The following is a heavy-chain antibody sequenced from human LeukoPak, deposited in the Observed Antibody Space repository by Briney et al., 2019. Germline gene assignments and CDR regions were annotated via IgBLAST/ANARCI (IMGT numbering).Heavy chain of an antibody. D-gene: IGHD2-21*02. V-gene: IGHV4-4*07. Sequence: SETLSLTCSVSGGSISSYYWSWIRQPAGKGLEWIGRIYTTGSTDYNPPLKSRVTISVDTSKNQFSLKLSSVTAADTAVYYCAREPGAYCGGDCYDADAFDIWGQGTMVTVSS. CDR3: AREPGAYCGGDCYDADAFDI. J-gene: IGHJ3*02. CDR1: GGSISSYY. CDR2: IYTTGST.